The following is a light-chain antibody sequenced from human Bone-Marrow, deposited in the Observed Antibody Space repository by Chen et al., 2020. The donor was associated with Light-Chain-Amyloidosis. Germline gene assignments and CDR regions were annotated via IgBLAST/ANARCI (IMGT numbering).Light chain of an antibody. Sequence: SYELTQPPSVSVSPGQTARITCSGDDLPTKYAYWYQQQPGQAPVLVIQRDTERPSGISERFSGSSSGTTATLTISGVQAEDEADYHCQSADSSGTYEVIFGGGTKLTVL. V-gene: IGLV3-25*03. CDR1: DLPTKY. J-gene: IGLJ2*01. CDR2: RDT. CDR3: QSADSSGTYEVI.